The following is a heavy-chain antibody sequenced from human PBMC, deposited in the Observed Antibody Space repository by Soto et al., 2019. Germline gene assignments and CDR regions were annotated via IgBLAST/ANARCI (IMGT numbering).Heavy chain of an antibody. Sequence: QITLNESGPALVKPTQTLTLTCTFSGFSLTTSGVGVHWIRQSPGKALEWLAVIYGDDDKRYNPSLETRLTITKDTPXTXVXXKMTNMDPVDTATYFCAHNPSSSTNWYIRDDWFDSWGQGTLVTVSS. CDR3: AHNPSSSTNWYIRDDWFDS. CDR1: GFSLTTSGVG. D-gene: IGHD6-13*01. J-gene: IGHJ5*01. CDR2: IYGDDDK. V-gene: IGHV2-5*02.